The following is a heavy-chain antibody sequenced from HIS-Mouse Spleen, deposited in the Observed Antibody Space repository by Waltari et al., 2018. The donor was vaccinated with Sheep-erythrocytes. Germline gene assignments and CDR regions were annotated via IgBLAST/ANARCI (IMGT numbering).Heavy chain of an antibody. V-gene: IGHV3-21*01. CDR2: MSSSSSYI. J-gene: IGHJ4*02. D-gene: IGHD1-26*01. Sequence: EVQLVESGGGLVKPGGSLRLSWSASGFTFSSYSMNWVRQAPGKGVEWVSSMSSSSSYIYYADAVKGRFAMSRDNAKNSLYLQMNSLRAEDTAVYYCARVASGATFDYWGQGTLVTVSS. CDR3: ARVASGATFDY. CDR1: GFTFSSYS.